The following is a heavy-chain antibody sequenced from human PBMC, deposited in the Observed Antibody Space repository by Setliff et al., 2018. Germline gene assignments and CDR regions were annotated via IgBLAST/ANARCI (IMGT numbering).Heavy chain of an antibody. CDR2: TIPMFGTT. D-gene: IGHD6-6*01. Sequence: SVKVSCKASGATSSSYGISWVRQAPGQGLEWMGWTIPMFGTTEYAQKFQGRLTIITDESTNTAFMQLSSLRSDDTAVYYCVREGVDRRSSTDYRYYMDVWGKGTTVTVSS. CDR3: VREGVDRRSSTDYRYYMDV. J-gene: IGHJ6*03. V-gene: IGHV1-69*05. CDR1: GATSSSYG.